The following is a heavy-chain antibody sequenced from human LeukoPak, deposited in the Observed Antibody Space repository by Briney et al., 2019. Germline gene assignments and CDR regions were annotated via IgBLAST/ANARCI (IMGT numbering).Heavy chain of an antibody. CDR3: AKEKDRITIFGVVAGN. Sequence: GGSLRLSCAASGFTFSSYWMSWVRQAPGKGLEWVANIKQDGSEKYYVDSVKGRFTISRDNAKNSLYLQMNSLRAEDTAVYYCAKEKDRITIFGVVAGNWGQGTLVTVSS. J-gene: IGHJ4*02. V-gene: IGHV3-7*01. D-gene: IGHD3-3*01. CDR2: IKQDGSEK. CDR1: GFTFSSYW.